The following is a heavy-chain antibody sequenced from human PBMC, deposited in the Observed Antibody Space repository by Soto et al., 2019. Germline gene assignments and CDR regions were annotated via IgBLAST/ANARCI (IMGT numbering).Heavy chain of an antibody. CDR2: ISYDGGKK. Sequence: QVQLVESGGGLVQPGRSLRLSCVASGITFSNYAMQWVRQAPGKGLERVAVISYDGGKKYYADSVKGRFTISRDNSKNTQYLQMTRLIAEDTAVYYCAKSAEGGYSYCDYGMDVWGQGTTVTVSS. CDR1: GITFSNYA. CDR3: AKSAEGGYSYCDYGMDV. V-gene: IGHV3-30*18. D-gene: IGHD5-18*01. J-gene: IGHJ6*02.